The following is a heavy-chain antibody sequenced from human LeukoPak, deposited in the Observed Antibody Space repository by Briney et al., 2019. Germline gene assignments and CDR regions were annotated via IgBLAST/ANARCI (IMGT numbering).Heavy chain of an antibody. CDR1: GGSFSGYY. CDR3: AGGGGYFTWFGGAHGGRYFDY. V-gene: IGHV4-34*01. J-gene: IGHJ4*02. CDR2: VNHSGST. Sequence: PSETLSLTCAVYGGSFSGYYWSWIRQPPGKGLEWIGEVNHSGSTNYNPSLKSRVTISVDTSKNQFSLKLSSVTAADTAVYYCAGGGGYFTWFGGAHGGRYFDYWAKETLVTVS. D-gene: IGHD3-16*01.